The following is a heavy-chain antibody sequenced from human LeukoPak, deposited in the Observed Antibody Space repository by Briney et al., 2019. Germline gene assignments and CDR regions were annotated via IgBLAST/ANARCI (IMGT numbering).Heavy chain of an antibody. D-gene: IGHD3-22*01. Sequence: GASVKVSCKASGYTFTGYYIHWVRQAPGQGLEWMGRIIPIFGIANYAQKFQGRVTITADKSTSTAYMELSSLRSEDTAVYYCARDNYYDSSGFPMDVWGQGTTVTVSS. V-gene: IGHV1-69*04. J-gene: IGHJ6*02. CDR2: IIPIFGIA. CDR1: GYTFTGYY. CDR3: ARDNYYDSSGFPMDV.